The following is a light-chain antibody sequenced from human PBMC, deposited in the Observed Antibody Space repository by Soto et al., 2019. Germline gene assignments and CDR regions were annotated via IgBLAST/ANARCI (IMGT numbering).Light chain of an antibody. CDR2: DVS. CDR3: GSYTTSSNYV. CDR1: ISDVGSYNY. J-gene: IGLJ1*01. Sequence: QSVLTQPASVSGSPGQSITISCTGTISDVGSYNYVSWYQQYPGKAPKLMIYDVSTRPSGVSDRFSGSKSGNTASLTISGLRAQEEADYYCGSYTTSSNYVFGPGTKVTVL. V-gene: IGLV2-14*03.